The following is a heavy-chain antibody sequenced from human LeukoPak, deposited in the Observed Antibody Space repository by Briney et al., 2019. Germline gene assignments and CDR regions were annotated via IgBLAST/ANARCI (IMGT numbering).Heavy chain of an antibody. J-gene: IGHJ4*02. CDR1: DDSITMYY. CDR2: VDHTGST. Sequence: PSETLSLTCSVSDDSITMYYWTWIRQPPGKGLEWIGYVDHTGSTNFNPSLNGRVSISRDTSKNLFSLRLRSVTAADTAVYYCARGLLSAPIDYWGQGTLVTVSS. D-gene: IGHD2-21*01. CDR3: ARGLLSAPIDY. V-gene: IGHV4-59*01.